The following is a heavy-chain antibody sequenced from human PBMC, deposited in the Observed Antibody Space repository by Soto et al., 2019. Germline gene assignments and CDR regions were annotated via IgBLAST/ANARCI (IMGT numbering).Heavy chain of an antibody. J-gene: IGHJ5*02. V-gene: IGHV1-69*12. CDR2: IIPIFGTA. CDR1: GGTFSSYA. D-gene: IGHD6-13*01. CDR3: ARVRGGAAAGTMEGGWFDP. Sequence: QVQLVKSGAEVKKPGSSVKVSCKASGGTFSSYAISWVRQAPRQGLEWMGGIIPIFGTANYAQKFQGRVTITADESTSTAYMELSSLRSEDTAVYYCARVRGGAAAGTMEGGWFDPWGQGTLVTVSS.